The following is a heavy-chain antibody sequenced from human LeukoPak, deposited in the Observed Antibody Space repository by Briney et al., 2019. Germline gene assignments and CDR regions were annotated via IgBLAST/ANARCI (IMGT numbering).Heavy chain of an antibody. V-gene: IGHV3-30*03. CDR3: VRVDWGSFAFDI. D-gene: IGHD7-27*01. CDR2: ISDDGGND. CDR1: GFTFSSYG. Sequence: GGSLRLSCAASGFTFSSYGMHWVRQAPGKGLEWVALISDDGGNDFYADSVKGRFSISRDNAKNSLSLQMHSLRDEDTAVYYCVRVDWGSFAFDIWGQGTTVTVSS. J-gene: IGHJ3*02.